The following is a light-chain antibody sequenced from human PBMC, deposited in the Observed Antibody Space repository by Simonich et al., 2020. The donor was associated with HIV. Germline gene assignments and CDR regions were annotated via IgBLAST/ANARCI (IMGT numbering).Light chain of an antibody. Sequence: DIVMTQSPDSLAVSLGERATINCKSSQSVLYSSNNKNYLAWYQQKPGQPPTLLMYWASTRESGVPDRFSGSGSGTDFTLTISSLQAEDVAVYFCQQCHTHPHTFGQGTKVEIK. CDR2: WAS. J-gene: IGKJ2*01. V-gene: IGKV4-1*01. CDR3: QQCHTHPHT. CDR1: QSVLYSSNNKNY.